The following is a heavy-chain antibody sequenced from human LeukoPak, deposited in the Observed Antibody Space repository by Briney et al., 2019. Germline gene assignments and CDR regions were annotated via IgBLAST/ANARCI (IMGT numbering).Heavy chain of an antibody. J-gene: IGHJ4*02. CDR3: ARDRKYDFWSGSDY. CDR2: INPNSGGT. V-gene: IGHV1-2*02. D-gene: IGHD3-3*01. Sequence: ASVQVSCNASGYTFTGYYMHWVRQAPGQGLEWMGWINPNSGGTNYAQKFQGRVTMTRDTSISTAYMELSRLRSDDTAVYYCARDRKYDFWSGSDYWGQGTLVTVSS. CDR1: GYTFTGYY.